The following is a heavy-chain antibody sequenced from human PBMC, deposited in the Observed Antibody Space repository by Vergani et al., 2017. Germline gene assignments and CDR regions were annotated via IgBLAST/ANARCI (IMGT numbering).Heavy chain of an antibody. V-gene: IGHV3-64*04. J-gene: IGHJ6*03. CDR3: ARGYCSSTSCYIPGYYYYYYMDV. D-gene: IGHD2-2*02. CDR1: GFTFSSYA. CDR2: ISSNGGST. Sequence: VQLVESGGGLVQPGGSLRLSCSASGFTFSSYAMHWVRQAPGKGLEYVSAISSNGGSTYYADSVKGRFTISRDNSKNTLYLQMNSLRAEDTAVYYCARGYCSSTSCYIPGYYYYYYMDVWGKGTTVTVSS.